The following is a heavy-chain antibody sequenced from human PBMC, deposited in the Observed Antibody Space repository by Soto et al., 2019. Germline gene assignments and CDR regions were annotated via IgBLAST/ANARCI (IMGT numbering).Heavy chain of an antibody. J-gene: IGHJ4*02. CDR1: GGSVSSGSYY. Sequence: SETLSLTCTVSGGSVSSGSYYWIWIRQPPGKGLEWIGYIYYSGSTNYNPSLKSRVTLSVDTSKNQFSLKLSSVTAADTAMYFCARDNGLFISDYWGQGTLVTVSS. CDR2: IYYSGST. V-gene: IGHV4-61*01. D-gene: IGHD3-10*01. CDR3: ARDNGLFISDY.